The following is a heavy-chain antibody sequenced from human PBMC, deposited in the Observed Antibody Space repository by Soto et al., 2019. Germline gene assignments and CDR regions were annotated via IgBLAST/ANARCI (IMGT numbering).Heavy chain of an antibody. CDR2: ISYDGSNK. V-gene: IGHV3-30*03. Sequence: QVQLVESGGGVVQPERSLRLSCAASGFTFSSYGMHWVRQAPGKGLEWVAVISYDGSNKYYADSVKGRFTISRDNSKNTLYLQMNSLRAEDTAVYYCVRNYYYYGMDVWGQGTTVTVSS. CDR1: GFTFSSYG. CDR3: VRNYYYYGMDV. J-gene: IGHJ6*02.